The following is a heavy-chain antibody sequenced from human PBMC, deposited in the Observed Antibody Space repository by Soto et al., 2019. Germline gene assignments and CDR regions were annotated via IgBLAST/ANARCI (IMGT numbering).Heavy chain of an antibody. CDR3: AKDSGDGYTNDY. Sequence: GGSLRLSCAASGFTFDDYTMHWVRQAPGKGLEWVSLISWDGGSTYYADSVKGRFTISRDNSKNSLYLQMNSLRTEDTALYYCAKDSGDGYTNDYWGQGTLVTVSS. V-gene: IGHV3-43*01. CDR2: ISWDGGST. D-gene: IGHD5-12*01. J-gene: IGHJ4*02. CDR1: GFTFDDYT.